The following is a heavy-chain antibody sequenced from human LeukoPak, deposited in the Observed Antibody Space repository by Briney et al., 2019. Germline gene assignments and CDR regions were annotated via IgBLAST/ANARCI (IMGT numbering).Heavy chain of an antibody. CDR2: INSDGSST. CDR3: ARLDGYNFRFGYYYYGMDV. J-gene: IGHJ6*02. D-gene: IGHD5-24*01. Sequence: GESLRLSCAASGFTFSSYWMHWVRQAPGKGLVWVSRINSDGSSTNYADSVKGRFTISRDNAKNTLYLQMNSLRAEDTAVYYCARLDGYNFRFGYYYYGMDVWGQGTTVTVSS. V-gene: IGHV3-74*01. CDR1: GFTFSSYW.